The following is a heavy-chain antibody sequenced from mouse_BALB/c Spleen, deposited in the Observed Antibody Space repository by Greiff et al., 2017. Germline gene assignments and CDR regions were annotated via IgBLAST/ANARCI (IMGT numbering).Heavy chain of an antibody. V-gene: IGHV1-9*01. J-gene: IGHJ4*01. CDR1: GYTFSSYW. CDR2: ILPGSGST. CDR3: ARLDSSGYLYYYAMDY. Sequence: QVQLQQSGAELMKPGASVKISCKATGYTFSSYWIEWVKQRPGHGLEWIGEILPGSGSTNYNEKFKGKATFTADTSSNTAYMQLSSLTSEDSAVYYCARLDSSGYLYYYAMDYWGQGTSVTVSS. D-gene: IGHD3-2*01.